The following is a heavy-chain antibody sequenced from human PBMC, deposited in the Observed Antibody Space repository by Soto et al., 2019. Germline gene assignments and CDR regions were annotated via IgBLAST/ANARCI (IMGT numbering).Heavy chain of an antibody. CDR1: GASVNSGGYY. CDR2: IYFSGTT. V-gene: IGHV4-31*03. D-gene: IGHD3-16*01. Sequence: SETLSLTCTVSGASVNSGGYYWSWIRRLPGKGLEWIGYIYFSGTTYYNPSLESRVTISLDTSQNQFSLKLTSVIAADTAIYYCARGNAWGVILTCWDQGHMVTVPS. CDR3: ARGNAWGVILTC. J-gene: IGHJ1*01.